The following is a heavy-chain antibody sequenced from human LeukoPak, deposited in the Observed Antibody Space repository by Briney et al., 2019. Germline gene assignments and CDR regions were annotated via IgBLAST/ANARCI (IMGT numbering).Heavy chain of an antibody. J-gene: IGHJ4*02. CDR2: ISGSGGST. V-gene: IGHV3-23*01. D-gene: IGHD6-19*01. CDR3: AKHPYSSGWYFFDY. CDR1: GFTFSSYA. Sequence: GGSLRLSCAASGFTFSSYAMSWVRQAPGKGLEWVSAISGSGGSTYYADCVKGRFTISRDNSKNTLYLQMSSLRAEDTAVYYCAKHPYSSGWYFFDYWGQGTLVTVSS.